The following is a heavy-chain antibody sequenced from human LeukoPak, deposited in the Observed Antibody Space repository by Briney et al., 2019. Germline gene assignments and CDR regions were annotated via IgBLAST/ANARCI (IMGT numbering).Heavy chain of an antibody. Sequence: GGSLRLSCAASGFTFSNFWMSWVRQAPGKGLEWVANIKQDGFEKYYVDSVRGRFTISRDNAKNSLSLQMNSLRAEDTTVYYCARDGCTSTTCSTLGGFSSWGQGTLVTVSS. CDR3: ARDGCTSTTCSTLGGFSS. CDR2: IKQDGFEK. J-gene: IGHJ5*02. CDR1: GFTFSNFW. V-gene: IGHV3-7*01. D-gene: IGHD2-2*01.